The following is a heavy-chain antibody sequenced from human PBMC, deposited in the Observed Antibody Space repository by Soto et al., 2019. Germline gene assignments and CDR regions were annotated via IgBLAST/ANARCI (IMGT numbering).Heavy chain of an antibody. V-gene: IGHV1-2*02. J-gene: IGHJ5*02. CDR1: GYTLSAYY. D-gene: IGHD2-15*01. Sequence: ASVKVSCNASGYTLSAYYMHWVRQAPGQGLEWMGWINPNSGVTKYAQKVQGRVTMTSDLSISTAYMELSGLRSDDTAVYYCARHGSAVVAAVTGDWFDPWGEGTLVPVSS. CDR2: INPNSGVT. CDR3: ARHGSAVVAAVTGDWFDP.